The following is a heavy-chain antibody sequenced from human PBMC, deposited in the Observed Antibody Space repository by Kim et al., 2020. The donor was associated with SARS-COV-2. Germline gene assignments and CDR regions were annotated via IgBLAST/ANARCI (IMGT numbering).Heavy chain of an antibody. J-gene: IGHJ6*02. D-gene: IGHD3-10*01. CDR1: AFTFSRYA. Sequence: ASVKVSCKASAFTFSRYAMHWVRQAPGQGLKWMGWINAGSDKTKYSQKFQGRVTITRDTSANTAYMELSTLRSEDTAVYYCARDSGSAYPSYNYGMDVWG. V-gene: IGHV1-3*01. CDR3: ARDSGSAYPSYNYGMDV. CDR2: INAGSDKT.